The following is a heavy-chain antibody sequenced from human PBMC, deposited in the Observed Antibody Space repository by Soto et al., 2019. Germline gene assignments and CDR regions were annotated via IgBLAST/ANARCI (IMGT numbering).Heavy chain of an antibody. J-gene: IGHJ4*02. Sequence: PGGSLRLSCAASGFTFSGHGMHWVRQAPGKGLEWVALIAYDGSRQYYGDYVKGRFTISRDNSKNTLDLQMNSLRAEDTAVYYCAKPLTTGYYFPFDYWGQGTLVTVSS. D-gene: IGHD3-9*01. CDR3: AKPLTTGYYFPFDY. CDR1: GFTFSGHG. CDR2: IAYDGSRQ. V-gene: IGHV3-30*02.